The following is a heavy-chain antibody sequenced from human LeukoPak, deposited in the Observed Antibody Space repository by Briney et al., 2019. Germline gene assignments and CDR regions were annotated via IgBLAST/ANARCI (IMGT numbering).Heavy chain of an antibody. CDR2: INPNSGGT. V-gene: IGHV1-2*04. D-gene: IGHD1-26*01. J-gene: IGHJ5*02. Sequence: ASVKVSCKASGYTLTGYYMHWVRQAPGQGLEWMGWINPNSGGTNYAQKFQGWVTMTRDTSISTAYMELSRLRSDDTAVYYCARGRFSGSSFDPWGQGTLVTVSS. CDR1: GYTLTGYY. CDR3: ARGRFSGSSFDP.